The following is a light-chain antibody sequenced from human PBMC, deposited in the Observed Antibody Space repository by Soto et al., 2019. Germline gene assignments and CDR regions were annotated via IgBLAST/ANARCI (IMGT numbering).Light chain of an antibody. CDR1: NSAIGVYNY. CDR2: EVT. V-gene: IGLV2-14*01. J-gene: IGLJ2*01. Sequence: QSALTQPASVSGSPGQSITISCTGTNSAIGVYNYVSWYQQHPGKAPILLIYEVTHRPSGISSRFSGSKSGNTASLTISGLQTDDEASYFCSSFTTTTVVVFGGGTKLTVL. CDR3: SSFTTTTVVV.